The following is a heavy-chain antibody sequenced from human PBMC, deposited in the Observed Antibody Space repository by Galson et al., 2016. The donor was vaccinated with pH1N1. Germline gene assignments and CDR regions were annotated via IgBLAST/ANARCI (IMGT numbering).Heavy chain of an antibody. CDR2: INPDSGDT. CDR3: ATSVEGSGSYYFDY. J-gene: IGHJ4*02. CDR1: GYTFTDKY. D-gene: IGHD3-22*01. V-gene: IGHV1-2*06. Sequence: SVKVSCKASGYTFTDKYLHWVRQAPGQGLEWMGRINPDSGDTRYTQKFQGRVTMTSDTSVTTAYMELTSVTYDDPAVYFCATSVEGSGSYYFDYWGQGTLVTVSS.